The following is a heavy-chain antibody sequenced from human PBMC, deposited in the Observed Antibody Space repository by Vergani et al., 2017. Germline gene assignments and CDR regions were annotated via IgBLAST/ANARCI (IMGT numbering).Heavy chain of an antibody. D-gene: IGHD3-3*01. Sequence: QVQLVQSGAEVKKPGSSVKVSCKASGGTFSSYTISWVRQAPGQGLEWMGRIIPILGIANYAQKFQGRVTITADKSTSTAYMELSSLRSEDTAVYYCATNFLGYYYGMDAWGQGTTVTVSS. CDR3: ATNFLGYYYGMDA. V-gene: IGHV1-69*02. CDR1: GGTFSSYT. J-gene: IGHJ6*02. CDR2: IIPILGIA.